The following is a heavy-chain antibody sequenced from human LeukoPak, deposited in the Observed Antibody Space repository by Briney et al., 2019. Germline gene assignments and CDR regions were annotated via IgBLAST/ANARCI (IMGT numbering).Heavy chain of an antibody. J-gene: IGHJ4*02. Sequence: PGGSLRLSCAASGFTFSSYSMNWVRQAPGKGLEWVSSISSSSSYICYADSVKGRFTISRDNAKNSLYLQMNSLRAEDTAVYYCARGPSGYHNTGGQGTLVTVSS. CDR1: GFTFSSYS. V-gene: IGHV3-21*01. CDR3: ARGPSGYHNT. CDR2: ISSSSSYI. D-gene: IGHD5-12*01.